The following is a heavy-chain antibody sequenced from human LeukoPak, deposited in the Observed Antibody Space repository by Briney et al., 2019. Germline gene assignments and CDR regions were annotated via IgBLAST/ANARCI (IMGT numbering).Heavy chain of an antibody. CDR1: GFTFSSYS. J-gene: IGHJ3*02. Sequence: GGSLRLSCAASGFTFSSYSMNWVRQAPGKGLEWVSYISSSSSTIYYADSVKGRFTISRDNAKNSLYLQMNSLRAEDTAVYYCAREEKWELFWGAFDIWGQGTMVTVSS. CDR3: AREEKWELFWGAFDI. D-gene: IGHD1-26*01. CDR2: ISSSSSTI. V-gene: IGHV3-48*01.